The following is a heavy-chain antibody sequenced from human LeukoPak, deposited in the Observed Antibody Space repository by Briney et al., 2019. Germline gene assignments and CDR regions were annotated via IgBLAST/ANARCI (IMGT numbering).Heavy chain of an antibody. CDR2: VHHSGST. Sequence: SETLSLTCAVSGGSISSGSWWGWIRQPPGKGLEWIGEVHHSGSTNYNPSLKSRVTLSVDKSKNQLSLRLTSVTAADTAVYYCARGGDYRFDYWGQGTLVTVSS. J-gene: IGHJ4*02. CDR3: ARGGDYRFDY. V-gene: IGHV4-4*02. D-gene: IGHD4-17*01. CDR1: GGSISSGSW.